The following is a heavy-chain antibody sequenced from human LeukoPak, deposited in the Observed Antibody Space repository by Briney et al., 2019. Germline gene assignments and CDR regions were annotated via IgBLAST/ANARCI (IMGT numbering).Heavy chain of an antibody. D-gene: IGHD6-13*01. Sequence: SVKVSCKASGGTFSSYAISWVRQAPGRGLEGMGGIIPICGTANYAQKFQGRVTITTGESTSTAYIELSSMTSEDTAVYYCATRNYSSRSLYWGQGTLVTVSS. J-gene: IGHJ4*02. V-gene: IGHV1-69*05. CDR2: IIPICGTA. CDR3: ATRNYSSRSLY. CDR1: GGTFSSYA.